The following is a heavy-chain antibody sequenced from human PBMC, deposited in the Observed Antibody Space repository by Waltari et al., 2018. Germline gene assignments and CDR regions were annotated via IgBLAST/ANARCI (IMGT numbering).Heavy chain of an antibody. Sequence: QVQLQQWGAGLLKPSETLSLTCAVYGGSFSGYYWSWIRQPPGKGLEWIGEINHSGSTNYNPSLKSRVTISVDTSKNQFSLKLSSVTAADTAVYYCARGILKGYYTRNAIDIWGQGTMVTVSS. J-gene: IGHJ3*02. CDR1: GGSFSGYY. D-gene: IGHD3-3*01. CDR2: INHSGST. CDR3: ARGILKGYYTRNAIDI. V-gene: IGHV4-34*01.